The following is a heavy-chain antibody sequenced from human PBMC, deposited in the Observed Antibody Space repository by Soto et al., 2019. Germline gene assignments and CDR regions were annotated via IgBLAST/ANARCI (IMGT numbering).Heavy chain of an antibody. Sequence: QVQLVESGGGVVQPGRSLRLSCAASGFTFSSHSIPWVRQAPGKGLEWVAVISYDGSIKYYADSVKGRFTISRDNSKNTAYLQMNSLRAEDTAVFYCAREWSTSGDLDYWGQGTLVIVSS. CDR3: AREWSTSGDLDY. D-gene: IGHD3-10*01. J-gene: IGHJ4*02. CDR2: ISYDGSIK. CDR1: GFTFSSHS. V-gene: IGHV3-30-3*01.